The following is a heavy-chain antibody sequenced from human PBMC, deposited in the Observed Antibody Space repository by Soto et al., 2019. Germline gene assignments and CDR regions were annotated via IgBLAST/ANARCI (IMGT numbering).Heavy chain of an antibody. CDR2: ISGSGGST. CDR3: AKVQGVSSWYYYYGMDV. Sequence: GGSLRLSCATSGFNFKSYVMHWVRQAPGKGLEWVSAISGSGGSTYYADSVKGRFTISRDNSKNTLYLQMNSLRAEDTAVYYCAKVQGVSSWYYYYGMDVWGQGTTVTVSS. D-gene: IGHD6-13*01. CDR1: GFNFKSYV. V-gene: IGHV3-23*01. J-gene: IGHJ6*02.